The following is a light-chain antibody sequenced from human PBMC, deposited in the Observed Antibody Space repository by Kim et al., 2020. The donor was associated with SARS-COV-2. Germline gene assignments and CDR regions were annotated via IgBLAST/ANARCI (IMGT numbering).Light chain of an antibody. CDR2: TAS. Sequence: DIQLTQSPSPLSASVGGRVTMTCRASQTINSWLAWYQQKPGKAPKLLIYTASTLQNGVPSRFIGSKSGTEFSLTTSSLQPDDFATYYCQHYNGYPLTFGGGTKVDIK. CDR1: QTINSW. J-gene: IGKJ4*01. V-gene: IGKV1-5*03. CDR3: QHYNGYPLT.